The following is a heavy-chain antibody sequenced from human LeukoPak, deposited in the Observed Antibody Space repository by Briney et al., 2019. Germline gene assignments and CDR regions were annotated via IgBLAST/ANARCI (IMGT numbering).Heavy chain of an antibody. CDR3: ARSSRGVQGVITPPKY. CDR2: ISGSGGST. V-gene: IGHV3-23*01. D-gene: IGHD3-10*01. CDR1: GFTFSSYA. J-gene: IGHJ4*02. Sequence: GGSLRLSCTASGFTFSSYAMSWVRQAPGKGLEWVSAISGSGGSTYYADSVKGRFTISRDNSKNTLYLQMNSLRAEDTAVYYCARSSRGVQGVITPPKYWGQGALVTVSS.